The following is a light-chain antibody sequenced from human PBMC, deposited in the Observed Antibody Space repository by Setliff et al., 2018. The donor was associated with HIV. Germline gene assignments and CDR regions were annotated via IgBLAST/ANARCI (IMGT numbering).Light chain of an antibody. V-gene: IGLV3-21*03. CDR2: DDR. J-gene: IGLJ1*01. CDR1: KIGRKS. Sequence: SYELTQPPSVSVAPGKTARITCGGNKIGRKSVHWYQQKPGQAPVLVVYDDRDGPSETADRFSGSKSGNVATLTISRVEAGDEADYYCQVRDNNGDLYVFGSGTKVTVL. CDR3: QVRDNNGDLYV.